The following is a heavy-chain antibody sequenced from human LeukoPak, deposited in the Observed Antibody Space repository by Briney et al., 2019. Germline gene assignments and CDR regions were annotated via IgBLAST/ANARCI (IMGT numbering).Heavy chain of an antibody. CDR2: IYYLGST. J-gene: IGHJ3*01. Sequence: SETLSLTCTVSGGSISSGGYYWNWIRQPPGRGLEWIGHIYYLGSTTYNPSLKSRVTISVDTSKNQFSLELTSVTAADTAVYHCASFDGKHDTFDVWGQGTMVTVSS. D-gene: IGHD1-26*01. V-gene: IGHV4-61*08. CDR1: GGSISSGGYY. CDR3: ASFDGKHDTFDV.